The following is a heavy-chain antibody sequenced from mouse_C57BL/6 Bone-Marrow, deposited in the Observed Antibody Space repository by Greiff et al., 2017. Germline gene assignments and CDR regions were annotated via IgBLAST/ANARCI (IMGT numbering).Heavy chain of an antibody. CDR2: ISDGGSYT. D-gene: IGHD1-1*02. CDR3: ARDSDPYREIWY. J-gene: IGHJ4*01. CDR1: GFTFSSYA. Sequence: EVKLVESGGGLVKPGGSLKLSCAASGFTFSSYAMSWVRQTPEKRLEWVATISDGGSYTYYPDNVKGRFTISRDNAKNNLYLQMSHLKSEYTAMCYCARDSDPYREIWYWGQGTSVTVSS. V-gene: IGHV5-4*01.